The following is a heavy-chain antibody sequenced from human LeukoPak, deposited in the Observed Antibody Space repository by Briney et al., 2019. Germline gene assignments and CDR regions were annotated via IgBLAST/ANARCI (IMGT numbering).Heavy chain of an antibody. J-gene: IGHJ3*02. CDR2: INHSGST. D-gene: IGHD3-22*01. CDR3: ARRTYSAYDSSGYSRDDDAFDI. CDR1: GGSISSSSYY. Sequence: PSETLSLTCTVSGGSISSSSYYWGWIRQPPGKGLEWIGEINHSGSTNYNPSLKSRVTISVDTSKNQFSLKLSSVTAADTAVYYCARRTYSAYDSSGYSRDDDAFDIWGQGTMVTVSS. V-gene: IGHV4-39*07.